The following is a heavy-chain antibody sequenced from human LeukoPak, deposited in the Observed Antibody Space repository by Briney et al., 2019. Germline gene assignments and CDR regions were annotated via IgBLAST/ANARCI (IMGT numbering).Heavy chain of an antibody. V-gene: IGHV1-3*01. J-gene: IGHJ4*02. CDR2: INAGNGNT. D-gene: IGHD3-22*01. CDR3: ARGKGSGYSLDLMRFDY. CDR1: GYTFTSYA. Sequence: GASVKVSCKASGYTFTSYAMHWVRQAPGQRLEWMGWINAGNGNTKYSQKFQGRVTITRDTSASTAYMELSSLRSEDTAVYYCARGKGSGYSLDLMRFDYWGQGTLVTVSS.